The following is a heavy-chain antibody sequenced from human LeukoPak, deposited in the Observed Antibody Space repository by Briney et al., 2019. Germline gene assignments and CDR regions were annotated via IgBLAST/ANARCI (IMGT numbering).Heavy chain of an antibody. D-gene: IGHD3-9*01. V-gene: IGHV3-7*04. CDR1: GFTFSSYW. CDR2: IERDGSEQ. J-gene: IGHJ4*02. Sequence: GGSLRLSCAASGFTFSSYWMTRVRQAPGKGLEWAANIERDGSEQYYVDSVKGRFTISRDNAKNSLYLQMNNLRAEDTAVYYCARTPNYDISMGRIFHFDYWGQGTLVTV. CDR3: ARTPNYDISMGRIFHFDY.